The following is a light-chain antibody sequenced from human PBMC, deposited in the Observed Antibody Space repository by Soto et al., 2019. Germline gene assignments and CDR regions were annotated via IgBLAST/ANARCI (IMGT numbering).Light chain of an antibody. Sequence: IQLTQSPSSLSASVGDRVTITCRASQGVRSYLAWFQQRPGKAPKLLIFGASTLQNGVPARFSGGGFWTGFTLTITSLQPEDFATYYCHQVYTYPRTFGQGTKVEIK. CDR1: QGVRSY. CDR3: HQVYTYPRT. J-gene: IGKJ1*01. CDR2: GAS. V-gene: IGKV1-9*01.